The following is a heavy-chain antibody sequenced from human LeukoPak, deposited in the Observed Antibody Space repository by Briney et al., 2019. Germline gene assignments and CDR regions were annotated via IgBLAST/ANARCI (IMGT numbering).Heavy chain of an antibody. D-gene: IGHD5-12*01. J-gene: IGHJ3*02. CDR3: AKEERLSLGGYLAPTSRCAFDI. Sequence: GGSLRLSCAASGFTFSSYAMSWVRQAPGKGLEWVSAISGSGGSTYYADSVKGRFTISRDNSKNTLYLQMNSLRAEDTAVYYCAKEERLSLGGYLAPTSRCAFDIWGQGTMVTVSS. V-gene: IGHV3-23*01. CDR2: ISGSGGST. CDR1: GFTFSSYA.